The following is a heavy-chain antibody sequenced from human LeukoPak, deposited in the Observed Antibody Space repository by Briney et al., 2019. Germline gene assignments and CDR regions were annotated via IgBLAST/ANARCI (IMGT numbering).Heavy chain of an antibody. CDR2: IYYSGST. V-gene: IGHV4-59*08. Sequence: PSETLSLTCTVSGGSISSYYWSWIRQPPGKGLEWIGYIYYSGSTNYNPSLKSRVTISVDTSKNQFSLKLSSVTAADTAVYYCARRGYYDFWSGRSPHVDPPGGMDVWGQGTTVTVS. J-gene: IGHJ6*02. CDR1: GGSISSYY. CDR3: ARRGYYDFWSGRSPHVDPPGGMDV. D-gene: IGHD3-3*01.